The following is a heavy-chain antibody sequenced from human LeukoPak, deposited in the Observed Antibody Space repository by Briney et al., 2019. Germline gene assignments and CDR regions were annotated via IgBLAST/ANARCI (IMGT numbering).Heavy chain of an antibody. CDR2: IIPIFGTA. Sequence: ASVKVSCKASGYTFTGYYIHWVRQAPGQGLEWMGGIIPIFGTANYAQKFQGRVTITADESTSTAYMELSSLRSEDTAVYYCARDGAYDSSGYSFWGQGTLVTVSS. D-gene: IGHD3-22*01. CDR3: ARDGAYDSSGYSF. J-gene: IGHJ4*02. V-gene: IGHV1-69*13. CDR1: GYTFTGYY.